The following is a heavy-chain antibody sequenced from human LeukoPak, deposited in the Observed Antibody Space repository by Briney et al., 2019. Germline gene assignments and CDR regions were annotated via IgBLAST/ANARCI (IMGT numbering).Heavy chain of an antibody. CDR3: ARALAAASHTSFDY. J-gene: IGHJ4*02. CDR2: IYAGGST. Sequence: PGGSLRLSCAASGFTVSSDHMSWVRQAPGKGLEWVSIIYAGGSTYYADSVKGRFIVSRDNSKNTVYLQINSLRAEDTAVYYCARALAAASHTSFDYWGQGTLVTVTS. V-gene: IGHV3-66*01. D-gene: IGHD6-13*01. CDR1: GFTVSSDH.